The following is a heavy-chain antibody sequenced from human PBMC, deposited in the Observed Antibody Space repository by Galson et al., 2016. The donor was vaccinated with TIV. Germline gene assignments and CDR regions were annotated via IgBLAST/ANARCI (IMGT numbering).Heavy chain of an antibody. CDR2: ISYDGTNK. D-gene: IGHD1-26*01. CDR3: ANSIVGGNIYYYGMDV. V-gene: IGHV3-30-3*01. CDR1: GFSFSRNA. Sequence: SLRLSCAASGFSFSRNAMHWVRQAPGRGLEWVAVISYDGTNKYYADSVKGRLNISRDNSRNTLYLQMSSLRREDTAVYYCANSIVGGNIYYYGMDVWGQGTTVTVSS. J-gene: IGHJ6*02.